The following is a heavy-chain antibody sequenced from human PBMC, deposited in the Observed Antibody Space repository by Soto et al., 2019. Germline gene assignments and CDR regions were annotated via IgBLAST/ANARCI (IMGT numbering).Heavy chain of an antibody. CDR1: GGSISSYY. CDR3: ARDLRFGRGAFDI. V-gene: IGHV4-59*01. J-gene: IGHJ3*02. D-gene: IGHD3-10*01. Sequence: TLSLTCTVPGGSISSYYWSWIRQPPGKGLEGIGDIYYSGSPNYNHSLKSRVTISVDTPKNQFSLKLSSVTAADTAVYCCARDLRFGRGAFDIWGQGTMVTVSS. CDR2: IYYSGSP.